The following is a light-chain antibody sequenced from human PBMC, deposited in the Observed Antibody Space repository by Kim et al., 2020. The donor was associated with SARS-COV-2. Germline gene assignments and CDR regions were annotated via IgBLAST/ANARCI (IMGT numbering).Light chain of an antibody. CDR3: QVWDSSSDHRVV. V-gene: IGLV3-21*04. J-gene: IGLJ2*01. CDR1: NSGSKS. Sequence: PGKTARITCGGNNSGSKSVHWYQQKPGQAPVLVIYYDSDRPSGIPERFSGSNSGNTATLTISRVEAGDEADYYCQVWDSSSDHRVVFGGGTQLTVL. CDR2: YDS.